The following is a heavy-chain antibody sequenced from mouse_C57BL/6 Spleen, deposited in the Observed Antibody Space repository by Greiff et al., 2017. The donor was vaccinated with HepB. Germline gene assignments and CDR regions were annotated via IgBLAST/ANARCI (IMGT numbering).Heavy chain of an antibody. V-gene: IGHV1-59*01. CDR2: IDPSDSYT. CDR3: ARQGGPGFDY. D-gene: IGHD1-1*02. Sequence: VQLQQPGAELVRPGTSVKLSCKASGYTFTSYWMHWVKQRPGQGLEWIGVIDPSDSYTNYNQKFKGKATLTVDTSSSTAYMQLSSLTSEDSAVYYCARQGGPGFDYWGQGTTLTVSS. J-gene: IGHJ2*01. CDR1: GYTFTSYW.